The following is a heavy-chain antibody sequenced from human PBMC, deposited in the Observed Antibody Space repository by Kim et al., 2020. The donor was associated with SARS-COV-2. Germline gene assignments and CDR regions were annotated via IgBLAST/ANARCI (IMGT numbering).Heavy chain of an antibody. V-gene: IGHV1-24*01. J-gene: IGHJ6*02. Sequence: ASVKVSCKVSGYTLTELSMHWVRQAPGKGLEWMGGFDPEDGETIYAQKFQGRVTMTEDTSTDTAYMELSSLRSEDTAVYYCATARKTTVSHYYGMDVWGQGTTVTVSS. D-gene: IGHD4-17*01. CDR3: ATARKTTVSHYYGMDV. CDR1: GYTLTELS. CDR2: FDPEDGET.